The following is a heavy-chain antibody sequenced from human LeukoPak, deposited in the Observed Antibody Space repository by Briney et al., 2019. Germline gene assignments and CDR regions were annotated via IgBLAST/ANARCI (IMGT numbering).Heavy chain of an antibody. CDR1: GYTFTSYY. D-gene: IGHD1-26*01. J-gene: IGHJ4*02. Sequence: ASVKVSCKASGYTFTSYYMHWVRQAPGQGLEWMGIINPSVGSTDYAQKFQGRVTMTRDTSTNTVYMELSSLRSEDTAVYYCARDQYRSGNSFHPAQPSAYSHWGQGTLVTVSS. V-gene: IGHV1-46*01. CDR3: ARDQYRSGNSFHPAQPSAYSH. CDR2: INPSVGST.